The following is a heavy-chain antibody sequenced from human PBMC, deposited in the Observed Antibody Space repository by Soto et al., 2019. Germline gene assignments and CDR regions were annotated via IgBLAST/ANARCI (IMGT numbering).Heavy chain of an antibody. CDR3: ARVPLGYSSSHYFDF. Sequence: SETLSLTCSVSGDSIDNTVFFWNWIRQHPEKGLEWIGYISSSGKTYYNPSLKSRVTISVDTSKHQFSLKLSSVTAADTAGYYCARVPLGYSSSHYFDFGGQGALVTVSS. CDR2: ISSSGKT. CDR1: GDSIDNTVFF. J-gene: IGHJ4*02. V-gene: IGHV4-30-4*02. D-gene: IGHD6-6*01.